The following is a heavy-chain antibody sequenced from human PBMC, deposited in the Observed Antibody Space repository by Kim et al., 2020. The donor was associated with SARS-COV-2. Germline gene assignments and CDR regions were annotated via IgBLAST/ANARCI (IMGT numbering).Heavy chain of an antibody. J-gene: IGHJ4*02. V-gene: IGHV4-38-2*02. Sequence: SETLSLTCTVSGHPITSGYFWGWIRQSPGKGLEWLGSIYQSGTTYYNPSLKSRVTISIDTSKSQFSLRLNSVTAAETAVYYCTSKYYYDSSGYYYADWWGQGTLVTVSS. D-gene: IGHD3-22*01. CDR3: TSKYYYDSSGYYYADW. CDR2: IYQSGTT. CDR1: GHPITSGYF.